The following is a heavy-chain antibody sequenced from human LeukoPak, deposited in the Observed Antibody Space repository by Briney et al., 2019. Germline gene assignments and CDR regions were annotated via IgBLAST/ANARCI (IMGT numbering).Heavy chain of an antibody. Sequence: PGGSLRLSCAASGFTFTNAWMSWVRQAPGKGLEWVGRIKSKIHGGTTDYAAPVKGRFSISRDDSKDTLYLQMNSLKTEDTAVYYCTRRITDCSGGSCSILDYWGQGTLVTVSS. D-gene: IGHD2-15*01. CDR1: GFTFTNAW. J-gene: IGHJ4*02. CDR3: TRRITDCSGGSCSILDY. V-gene: IGHV3-15*01. CDR2: IKSKIHGGTT.